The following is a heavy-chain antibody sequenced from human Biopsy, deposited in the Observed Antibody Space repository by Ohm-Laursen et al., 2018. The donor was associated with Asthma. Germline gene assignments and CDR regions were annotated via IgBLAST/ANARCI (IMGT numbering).Heavy chain of an antibody. CDR2: IIPIFGPT. J-gene: IGHJ4*02. V-gene: IGHV1-69*15. CDR1: GGTFSSNS. Sequence: SSVKVSCKASGGTFSSNSINWVRQAPGQGLEWMGRIIPIFGPTNYAQKFQGRVTISADDSTSTAYMELSSLSSEDTALYYCARGAEYVRSSGDLDYWGQGTLVTVSS. D-gene: IGHD2-2*01. CDR3: ARGAEYVRSSGDLDY.